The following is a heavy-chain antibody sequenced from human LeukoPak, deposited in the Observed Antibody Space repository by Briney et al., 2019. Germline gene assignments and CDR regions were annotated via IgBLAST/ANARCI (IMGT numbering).Heavy chain of an antibody. CDR3: AAEPYYYDSSGYLMDV. V-gene: IGHV1-8*01. D-gene: IGHD3-22*01. Sequence: GASVKVSCKASGYTFTSYDINWVRQATGQGLEWMGWMNPNRGNTGYAQKFQGRVTMTRNTSISTAYMELSSLRSEDTAVYYCAAEPYYYDSSGYLMDVWGQGTTVTVSS. J-gene: IGHJ6*02. CDR1: GYTFTSYD. CDR2: MNPNRGNT.